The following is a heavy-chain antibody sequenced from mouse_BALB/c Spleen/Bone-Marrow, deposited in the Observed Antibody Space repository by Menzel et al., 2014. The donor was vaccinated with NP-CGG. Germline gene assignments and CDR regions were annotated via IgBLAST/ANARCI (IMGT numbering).Heavy chain of an antibody. J-gene: IGHJ4*01. V-gene: IGHV1-87*01. Sequence: VKLVESGAELARPGASVKLSCKASGYTFTSYWMQWVKQRPGQGLEWIGAIYPGGGDTRYTQKFKGKATLTADKSSSTAYMQLSSLASEDSAVYYCARRDYGIRENYYAMDYWGQGTSVTVSP. CDR3: ARRDYGIRENYYAMDY. CDR2: IYPGGGDT. CDR1: GYTFTSYW. D-gene: IGHD1-2*01.